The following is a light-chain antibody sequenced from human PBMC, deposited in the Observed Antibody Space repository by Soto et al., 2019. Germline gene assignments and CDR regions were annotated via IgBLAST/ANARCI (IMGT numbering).Light chain of an antibody. CDR2: GVC. CDR1: NGDVGGYKY. Sequence: QSALTQPASVSGSPGQSIAISCTGSNGDVGGYKYVSCYQQHPGKAPKLLIFGVCNRPSGVSNRFSGSKSGNTASLTISGLQAEDAADYYCSSYKGRSTVLGGGTKLTVL. CDR3: SSYKGRSTV. V-gene: IGLV2-14*03. J-gene: IGLJ3*02.